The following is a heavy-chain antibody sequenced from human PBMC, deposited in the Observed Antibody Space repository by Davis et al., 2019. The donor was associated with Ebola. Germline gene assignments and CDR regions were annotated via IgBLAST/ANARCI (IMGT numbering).Heavy chain of an antibody. CDR3: ARHNDDGDLLFEY. Sequence: SETLSLTCSVSGGSISSHHYSWIRQSPGKGLEWIGYLFYIGSTTYYPSLRSRVTISLDTSKNQFSLRLSSVTAADTAVYYCARHNDDGDLLFEYWGQGILVTVSS. V-gene: IGHV4-59*08. J-gene: IGHJ4*02. CDR1: GGSISSHH. CDR2: LFYIGST. D-gene: IGHD4-17*01.